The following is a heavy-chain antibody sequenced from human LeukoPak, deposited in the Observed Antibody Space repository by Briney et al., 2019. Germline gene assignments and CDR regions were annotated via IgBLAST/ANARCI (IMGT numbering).Heavy chain of an antibody. Sequence: GASVKVSCKASGYTFTYYYMHWGRQTPGQGLEYRGWINPDSGDTNSAQKFQGRVTMTRDTPISTAYVELSSLRFDDTAVYYCARGEIIAFGGAISAFDYWGQGSLVPVSS. D-gene: IGHD3-16*02. CDR1: GYTFTYYY. J-gene: IGHJ4*02. V-gene: IGHV1-2*02. CDR2: INPDSGDT. CDR3: ARGEIIAFGGAISAFDY.